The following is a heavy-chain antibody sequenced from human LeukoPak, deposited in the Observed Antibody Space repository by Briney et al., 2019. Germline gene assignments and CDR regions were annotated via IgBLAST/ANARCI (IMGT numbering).Heavy chain of an antibody. Sequence: SETLSLTCTVSGGSISSSSYYWGWIRQPPGRGLEWIGSIYYSGTTYYNPSLKSRVTISVDATKNVCSLKLTSVAAAETAVYYCVRHIAMGSPLYDWGQGTLVTVSA. CDR2: IYYSGTT. J-gene: IGHJ4*02. V-gene: IGHV4-39*01. D-gene: IGHD6-13*01. CDR3: VRHIAMGSPLYD. CDR1: GGSISSSSYY.